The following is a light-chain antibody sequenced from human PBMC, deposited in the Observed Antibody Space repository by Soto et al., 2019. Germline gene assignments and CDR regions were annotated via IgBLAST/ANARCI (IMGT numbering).Light chain of an antibody. V-gene: IGLV4-60*03. CDR2: LEGSGGY. Sequence: QPVLTQSSSASASLGSSVKLTCTLTSGHSSYIIAWHQQQPGKAPRYLMKLEGSGGYNKGSGVPDRFSGSSSGADRYLTISNLQSEDEADYYCETWDSNTRVFGTGTKLTVL. CDR3: ETWDSNTRV. CDR1: SGHSSYI. J-gene: IGLJ1*01.